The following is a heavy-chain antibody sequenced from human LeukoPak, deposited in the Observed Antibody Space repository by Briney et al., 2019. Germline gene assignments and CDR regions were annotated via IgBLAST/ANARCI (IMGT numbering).Heavy chain of an antibody. J-gene: IGHJ4*02. CDR1: GFTFSSYW. D-gene: IGHD6-13*01. CDR2: IKQDGSEK. CDR3: AREPTAAAGNLDY. Sequence: GGSLRLSCAASGFTFSSYWMSWVRQAPGKGLESVANIKQDGSEKSYVDSVKGRFTISRDNAKNSLYLQMSSLGAEDTAVYYCAREPTAAAGNLDYWGQGTQVTVSS. V-gene: IGHV3-7*03.